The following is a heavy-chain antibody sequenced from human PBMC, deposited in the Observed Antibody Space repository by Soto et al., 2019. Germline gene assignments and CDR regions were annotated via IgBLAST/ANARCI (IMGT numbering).Heavy chain of an antibody. V-gene: IGHV3-7*01. CDR3: AKPSHTFLAWPLFSARDV. CDR1: GFTFSSYW. Sequence: PGGSLRLSCAASGFTFSSYWMSWVRQAPGKGLEWVANIKEDGSEKYYVDSVKGRFTVSRDNANNSLYLQMNSLRPEDAAVYHCAKPSHTFLAWPLFSARDVWGQGTPVTVSS. CDR2: IKEDGSEK. J-gene: IGHJ6*02.